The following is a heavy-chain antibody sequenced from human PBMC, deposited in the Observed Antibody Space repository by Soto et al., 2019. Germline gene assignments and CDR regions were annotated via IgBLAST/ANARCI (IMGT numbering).Heavy chain of an antibody. D-gene: IGHD1-26*01. J-gene: IGHJ4*02. CDR2: ISGSGAST. CDR1: GFTFSTYA. Sequence: EVQLLESGGALVQPGGSLRLSCAASGFTFSTYAMTWVRQAPGKGPEWVSTISGSGASTYYADSVKGRFTISRDNSKHTLSLQMNSLRGEDTAVYYCARSPQVGGPGLWGQGTLVTVAS. CDR3: ARSPQVGGPGL. V-gene: IGHV3-23*01.